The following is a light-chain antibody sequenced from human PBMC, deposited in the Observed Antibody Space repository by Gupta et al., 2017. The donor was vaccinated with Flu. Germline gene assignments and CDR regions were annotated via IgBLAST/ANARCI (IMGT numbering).Light chain of an antibody. CDR1: QDIRNY. J-gene: IGKJ4*01. Sequence: DIHMTQSPSSLSASVGDRVTITCQARQDIRNYLNWYQQQPGKAPNLLIYYGSNLETGVPSRFSGSGAWTDFTFTISSLQPEDIATYYCQQYDSLPLTFAGGTKVEIK. CDR2: YGS. V-gene: IGKV1-33*01. CDR3: QQYDSLPLT.